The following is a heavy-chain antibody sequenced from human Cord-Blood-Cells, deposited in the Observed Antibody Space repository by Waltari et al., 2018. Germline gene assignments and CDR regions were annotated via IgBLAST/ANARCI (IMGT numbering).Heavy chain of an antibody. CDR2: IYYSGST. Sequence: QVQLQESGPGLVQPSETLSLTCTVSGGSISSYYWSWIRQPPGKGLEWIGYIYYSGSTNYNPSLKSRVTISVDTSKNQFSLKLSSVTTADTAVYYCARHEGSYDFWSGYDYWGQGTLVTVSS. CDR3: ARHEGSYDFWSGYDY. CDR1: GGSISSYY. D-gene: IGHD3-3*01. J-gene: IGHJ4*02. V-gene: IGHV4-59*08.